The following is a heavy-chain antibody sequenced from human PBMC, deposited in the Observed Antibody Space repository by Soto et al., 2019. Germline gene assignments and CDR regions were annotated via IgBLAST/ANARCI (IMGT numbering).Heavy chain of an antibody. CDR2: ISYDGSNK. D-gene: IGHD4-17*01. J-gene: IGHJ4*02. Sequence: QVQLVESGGGVVQPGRSLRLSCAASGLTFSSYAMHWVRQAPGKGLEWVAVISYDGSNKYYADSVKGRFTISRDNSKNTLYLQMNSLRAEDTAVYYCARGRDYGDSLGDYFDYWGQGTLVTVSS. CDR1: GLTFSSYA. V-gene: IGHV3-30-3*01. CDR3: ARGRDYGDSLGDYFDY.